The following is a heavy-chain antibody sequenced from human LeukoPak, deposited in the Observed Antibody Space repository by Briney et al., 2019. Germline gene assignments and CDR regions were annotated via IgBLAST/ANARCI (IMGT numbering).Heavy chain of an antibody. Sequence: GGSLRLSCAASGFTFSSYGMHWVRQAPGKGLEWVAVISYDGSNKYYADSVKGRFTISRDNSKNTLYLQMNSLRAEDTAVYYCASVGYSSGPLDWGQGTLVTVSS. J-gene: IGHJ4*02. V-gene: IGHV3-30*03. D-gene: IGHD6-19*01. CDR1: GFTFSSYG. CDR2: ISYDGSNK. CDR3: ASVGYSSGPLD.